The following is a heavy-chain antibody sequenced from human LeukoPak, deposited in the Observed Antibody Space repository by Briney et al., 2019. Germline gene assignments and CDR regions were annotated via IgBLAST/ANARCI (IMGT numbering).Heavy chain of an antibody. J-gene: IGHJ4*02. CDR2: ISGSGGST. D-gene: IGHD1-26*01. CDR1: GFTFSSYW. CDR3: AKVGDSGSPLDY. Sequence: GGSLRLSCAASGFTFSSYWMNWARQAPGKGLEWVSAISGSGGSTYYADSVKGRFTISRDNSKNTLYLQMNSLRAEDTAVYYCAKVGDSGSPLDYWGQGTLVTVSS. V-gene: IGHV3-23*01.